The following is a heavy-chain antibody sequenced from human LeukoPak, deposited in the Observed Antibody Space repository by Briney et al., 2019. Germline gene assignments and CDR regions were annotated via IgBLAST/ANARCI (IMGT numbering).Heavy chain of an antibody. CDR3: ARDGLGYCSSTSCPNVFDP. J-gene: IGHJ5*02. Sequence: ASVKVSCKASGYTFTSYYMHWVRQAPGQGLEWMGIINPSGGSTSYAQKFQGRVTMTRDTSTSTVYMELSSLRSEDTAVYYCARDGLGYCSSTSCPNVFDPWGQGTLVTVPS. V-gene: IGHV1-46*03. D-gene: IGHD2-2*01. CDR1: GYTFTSYY. CDR2: INPSGGST.